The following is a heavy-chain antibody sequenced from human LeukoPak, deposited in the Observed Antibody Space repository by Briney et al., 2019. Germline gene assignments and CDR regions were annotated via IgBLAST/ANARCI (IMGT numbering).Heavy chain of an antibody. CDR3: VRDVSRRMGMDV. Sequence: GGSLRLSCLASRLTFNSYTMTTVRQAPSHELKCVSTIGPVSNIWIADSLKGRFTISRDNPKNSLYLQMNSLRAEDTAVYYCVRDVSRRMGMDVWGQGTTVTVSS. CDR2: IGPVSNI. CDR1: RLTFNSYT. V-gene: IGHV3-21*01. J-gene: IGHJ6*02. D-gene: IGHD2-15*01.